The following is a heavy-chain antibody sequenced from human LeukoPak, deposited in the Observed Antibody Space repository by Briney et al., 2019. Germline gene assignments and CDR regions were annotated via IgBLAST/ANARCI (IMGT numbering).Heavy chain of an antibody. Sequence: GGSLRLSCAASGFTFSSYAMGWVRQAPGKGLEWISSISGLSTHIYYGDSVKGRFSISRDNAKNSVYLQMNSLGVEDTAIYYCGRAFPPLRTSSAGDLWGQGILVTVSS. CDR1: GFTFSSYA. CDR2: ISGLSTHI. V-gene: IGHV3-21*01. J-gene: IGHJ4*02. D-gene: IGHD3-16*01. CDR3: GRAFPPLRTSSAGDL.